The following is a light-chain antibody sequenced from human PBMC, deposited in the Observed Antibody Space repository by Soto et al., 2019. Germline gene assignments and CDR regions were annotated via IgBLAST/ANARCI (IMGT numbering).Light chain of an antibody. CDR1: QSISSR. J-gene: IGKJ1*01. CDR2: KAS. CDR3: QQYYSYWT. V-gene: IGKV1-5*03. Sequence: DIPMTQSPSTLSASVGDRVTITCRASQSISSRLAWYQQKPGKVPKLLIYKASSLESGVPSRFSGSGSGTEFTVIISNLQPDDFATYYCQQYYSYWTFGQGTKLDIK.